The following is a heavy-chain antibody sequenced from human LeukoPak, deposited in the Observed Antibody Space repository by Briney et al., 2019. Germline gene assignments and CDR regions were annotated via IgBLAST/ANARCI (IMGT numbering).Heavy chain of an antibody. CDR2: INHSGST. D-gene: IGHD3-10*01. CDR1: GGSFSGYY. J-gene: IGHJ4*02. CDR3: ARAPGAFPDITMVRGVTPPRYFDY. V-gene: IGHV4-34*01. Sequence: PSETLSLTCAVYGGSFSGYYWSWIRQPPGKGLEWIGEINHSGSTNYNPSLKSRVTISVDTSKNQFSLKLSSVTAADTAVYYCARAPGAFPDITMVRGVTPPRYFDYWGQGTLVTVSS.